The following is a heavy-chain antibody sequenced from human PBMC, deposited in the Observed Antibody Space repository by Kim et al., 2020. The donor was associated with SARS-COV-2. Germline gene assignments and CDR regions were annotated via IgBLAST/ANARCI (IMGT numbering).Heavy chain of an antibody. J-gene: IGHJ4*02. CDR2: ISGGYFAT. V-gene: IGHV3-23*01. Sequence: GGSLRLSCAASEFSFSNYVMAWLRQAPGKGLEWVSAISGGYFATYYANSVKGRFTISRDNSKNTVHLQMNSLRVEDTAVYFCAKRAATGKGPGYFDYWGQGTLVTVSS. CDR1: EFSFSNYV. CDR3: AKRAATGKGPGYFDY. D-gene: IGHD6-13*01.